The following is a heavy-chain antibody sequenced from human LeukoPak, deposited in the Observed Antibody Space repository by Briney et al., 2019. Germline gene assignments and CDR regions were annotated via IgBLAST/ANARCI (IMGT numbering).Heavy chain of an antibody. J-gene: IGHJ6*01. CDR3: ARGVRGVPYYYSMDV. D-gene: IGHD3-10*01. V-gene: IGHV3-48*04. Sequence: PGGPLSPSCAAPGFTFGSFNMNWVPRAPGKGLEGVPYFSSSSRSTYYAASGKGRFTISRDTAKNSLYLQMTSLRAEDTAVFYWARGVRGVPYYYSMDVWGQATTVTDSS. CDR2: FSSSSRST. CDR1: GFTFGSFN.